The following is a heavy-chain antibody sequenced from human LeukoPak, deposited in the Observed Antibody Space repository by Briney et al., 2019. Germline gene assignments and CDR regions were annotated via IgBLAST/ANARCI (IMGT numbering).Heavy chain of an antibody. CDR2: ISAYSGHT. CDR1: GYTVTTYG. Sequence: ASVKVSCKASGYTVTTYGINWVRQAPGQRLEWMGWISAYSGHTKYAQRLQGRVTMTTDTSTNTAYMQLTSLRSDDTAVYYCARDVSTVTTRGDYYYYMDVWGKGTTVTVSS. D-gene: IGHD4-17*01. V-gene: IGHV1-18*01. J-gene: IGHJ6*03. CDR3: ARDVSTVTTRGDYYYYMDV.